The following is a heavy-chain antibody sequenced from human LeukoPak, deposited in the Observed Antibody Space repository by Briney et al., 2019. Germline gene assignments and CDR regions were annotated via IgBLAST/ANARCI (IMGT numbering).Heavy chain of an antibody. J-gene: IGHJ6*03. CDR1: GFTFGDYA. CDR2: IRSKAYGGTT. V-gene: IGHV3-49*03. Sequence: GGSLRLSCTASGFTFGDYAMSWFRQAPGKGLEWVGFIRSKAYGGTTEYAASVKGRFTISRDDSKSIAYLQMNSLKTEDTAVYYCTRDAQLWTPGSYMDVWGKGTTVTVSS. D-gene: IGHD5-18*01. CDR3: TRDAQLWTPGSYMDV.